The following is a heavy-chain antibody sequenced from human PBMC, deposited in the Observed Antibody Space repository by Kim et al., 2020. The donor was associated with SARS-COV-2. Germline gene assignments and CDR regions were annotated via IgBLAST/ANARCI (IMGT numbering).Heavy chain of an antibody. V-gene: IGHV3-13*01. CDR3: ARAEEFGGHNYYYYGMDV. J-gene: IGHJ6*01. CDR2: IGTAGDT. Sequence: GGSLRLSCAASGFTFSSYDMHWVRQAPGKGLEWVSAIGTAGDTYYPGSVKGRLSISRENAKNSLYLQMNSLRAGDTAAYYCARAEEFGGHNYYYYGMDV. CDR1: GFTFSSYD. D-gene: IGHD3-10*01.